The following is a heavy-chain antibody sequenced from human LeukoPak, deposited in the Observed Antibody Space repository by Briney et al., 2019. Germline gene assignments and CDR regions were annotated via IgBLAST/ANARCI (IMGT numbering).Heavy chain of an antibody. J-gene: IGHJ6*03. Sequence: SETLSLTCAVYGGSFSGYYWSWIRQPPGKGLGWIGEINHSGSTNYNPSLKSRVTISVDTSKNQFSLKLSSVTAADTAVYYCARSIAAAGEPYYYYMDVWGKGTTVTVSS. CDR1: GGSFSGYY. CDR3: ARSIAAAGEPYYYYMDV. V-gene: IGHV4-34*01. CDR2: INHSGST. D-gene: IGHD6-13*01.